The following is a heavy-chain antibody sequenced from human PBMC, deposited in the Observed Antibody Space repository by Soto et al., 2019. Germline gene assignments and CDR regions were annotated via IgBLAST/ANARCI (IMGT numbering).Heavy chain of an antibody. Sequence: ASVKVSCKASGGTFGSYAISWVRPAPGQGLEWMGGIIPIFGTANYAQKVQGRVTITADESTSTAYMELSSLRSEDTAVYYCARHHSTGYYISYYYYGMDVWGQGTTVTVSS. CDR1: GGTFGSYA. CDR3: ARHHSTGYYISYYYYGMDV. CDR2: IIPIFGTA. D-gene: IGHD3-9*01. J-gene: IGHJ6*02. V-gene: IGHV1-69*13.